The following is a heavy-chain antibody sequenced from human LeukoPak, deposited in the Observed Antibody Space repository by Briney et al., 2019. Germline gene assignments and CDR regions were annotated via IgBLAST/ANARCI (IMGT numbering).Heavy chain of an antibody. CDR1: GGSISSSSYY. D-gene: IGHD2-2*01. J-gene: IGHJ4*02. Sequence: KASETLSLTCTVSGGSISSSSYYWGWIRQPPGKGLEWIGSIYYSGSTYYNPSLKSRVTISVDTSKNQFSLKLSSVTAADTAVYCCARVYLGSTSSPFDYWGQGTLVTVSS. CDR2: IYYSGST. V-gene: IGHV4-39*07. CDR3: ARVYLGSTSSPFDY.